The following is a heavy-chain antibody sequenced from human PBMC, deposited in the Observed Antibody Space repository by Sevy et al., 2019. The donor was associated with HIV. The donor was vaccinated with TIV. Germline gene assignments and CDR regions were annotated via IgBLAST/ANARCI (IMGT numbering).Heavy chain of an antibody. Sequence: GGSLRLSCAASGFTVSSNYMSWVRQAPGKGLEWVSVIYSGGSTYYADSVKDRFTISRDNSKNTLYLQMNSLRAEDTAVYYCARDGPDDYGDYGHYWGQGTLVTVSS. D-gene: IGHD4-17*01. CDR1: GFTVSSNY. CDR3: ARDGPDDYGDYGHY. J-gene: IGHJ4*02. CDR2: IYSGGST. V-gene: IGHV3-53*01.